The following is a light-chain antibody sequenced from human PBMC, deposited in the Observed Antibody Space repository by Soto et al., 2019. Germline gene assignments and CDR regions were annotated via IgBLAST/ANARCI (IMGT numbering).Light chain of an antibody. CDR2: GAS. CDR3: QQYGSSPWK. V-gene: IGKV3-20*01. Sequence: EIVLTQSPGTLSFSPGERATLSCRASQSVSSSYLAWYQQKPGQAPRLLIYGASSRATGIPDRFSGSGSGTDFTLTISRLEPEDFAVYYCQQYGSSPWKFGQGTKVDI. CDR1: QSVSSSY. J-gene: IGKJ1*01.